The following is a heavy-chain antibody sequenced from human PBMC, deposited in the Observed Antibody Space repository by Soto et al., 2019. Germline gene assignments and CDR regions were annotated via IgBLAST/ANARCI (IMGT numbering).Heavy chain of an antibody. CDR3: ARVSGSGSHNYYYYGMDV. CDR1: GYTFTSYG. J-gene: IGHJ6*02. D-gene: IGHD3-10*01. V-gene: IGHV1-18*01. Sequence: QVQLVQSGAEVKKPGASVKVSCKASGYTFTSYGINWVRQAPGQGLEWMGWISAYNGNTNYAQKLQGRVTMTTDTATSTAYMELRSLRSDDTAVYYCARVSGSGSHNYYYYGMDVWGQGTTVTVSS. CDR2: ISAYNGNT.